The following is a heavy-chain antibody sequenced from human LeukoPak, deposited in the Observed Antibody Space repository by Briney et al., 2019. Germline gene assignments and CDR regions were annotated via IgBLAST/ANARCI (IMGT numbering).Heavy chain of an antibody. CDR3: ARRNSITIFGVLIEGWFDP. J-gene: IGHJ5*02. Sequence: SETLSLTCAVYGGSFSGYYWSWIRQPPGKGLEWIGELNHSGSTNYNPSLKSRVTISVDTSKNQFSLKLSSVTAADTAVYYCARRNSITIFGVLIEGWFDPWGQGTLVTVSS. CDR2: LNHSGST. CDR1: GGSFSGYY. V-gene: IGHV4-34*01. D-gene: IGHD3-3*01.